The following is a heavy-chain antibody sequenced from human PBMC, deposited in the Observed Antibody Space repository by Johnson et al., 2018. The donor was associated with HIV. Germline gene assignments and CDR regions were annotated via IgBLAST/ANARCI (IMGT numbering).Heavy chain of an antibody. CDR2: IKQAGSEK. CDR3: ARESGQAFDV. D-gene: IGHD6-25*01. V-gene: IGHV3-7*03. Sequence: VQLVESGGGLVQPGGSLRLSCAASGFTFSSYWMSWVRQAPGKGLEWVANIKQAGSEKYYVDSVKGRFTISRDNAKNSLYLQMNTLRVEDTAFYYCARESGQAFDVWGQGTMVTVSS. J-gene: IGHJ3*01. CDR1: GFTFSSYW.